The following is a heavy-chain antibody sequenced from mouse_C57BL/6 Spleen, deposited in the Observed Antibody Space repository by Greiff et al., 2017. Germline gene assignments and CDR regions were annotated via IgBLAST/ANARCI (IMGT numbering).Heavy chain of an antibody. J-gene: IGHJ2*01. D-gene: IGHD1-1*01. V-gene: IGHV1-81*01. CDR1: GYTFTSYG. Sequence: VKLMESGAELARPGASVKLSCKASGYTFTSYGISWVKQRTGQGLEWIGEIYPRSGNTYYNEKFKGKATLTADKSSSTAYMELRSLTSEDSAVYFCARGSTVVATVDFDYWGQGTTLTVSS. CDR2: IYPRSGNT. CDR3: ARGSTVVATVDFDY.